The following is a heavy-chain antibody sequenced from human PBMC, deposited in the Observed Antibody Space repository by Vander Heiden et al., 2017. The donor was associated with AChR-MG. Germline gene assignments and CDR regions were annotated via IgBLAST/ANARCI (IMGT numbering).Heavy chain of an antibody. D-gene: IGHD6-13*01. Sequence: EVQPVESGGALIALGRSLRLPCTTSGFTFGDYGMIWFRQGPGKGREWVGVIRSKARGGATEYAASVKGRFNRSRDDSKSIAYLEMNSMKTEDTALYYCTRAEEGSIWSGRVFDYWGQGTLVTVSS. CDR1: GFTFGDYG. V-gene: IGHV3-49*03. CDR3: TRAEEGSIWSGRVFDY. CDR2: IRSKARGGAT. J-gene: IGHJ4*02.